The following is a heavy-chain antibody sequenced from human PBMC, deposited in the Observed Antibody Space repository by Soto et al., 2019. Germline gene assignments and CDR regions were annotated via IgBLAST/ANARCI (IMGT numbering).Heavy chain of an antibody. J-gene: IGHJ4*02. CDR2: IKQDGSEK. CDR3: ARARLVTPLPYDY. D-gene: IGHD5-18*01. CDR1: GFTFSSYW. V-gene: IGHV3-7*01. Sequence: PGGSLRLSCAAPGFTFSSYWMSWVRQAPGKGLEWVANIKQDGSEKYYVDSVKGRFTISRDNAKNSLYLQMNSLRAEDTAVYYCARARLVTPLPYDYWGQGTLVTVSS.